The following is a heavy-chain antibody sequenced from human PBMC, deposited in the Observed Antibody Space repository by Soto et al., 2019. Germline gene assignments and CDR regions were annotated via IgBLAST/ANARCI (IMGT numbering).Heavy chain of an antibody. CDR2: INPNSGGT. V-gene: IGHV1-2*04. J-gene: IGHJ6*02. D-gene: IGHD2-15*01. CDR3: ARGSGYCSGGSCRLSSYYYYYGMDV. CDR1: GYTFTGYY. Sequence: ASVKVSCKASGYTFTGYYMHWVRQAPGQGLEWMGWINPNSGGTNYAQKFQGWVTMTRDTSISTAYMELSSLRSEDTAVYYCARGSGYCSGGSCRLSSYYYYYGMDVWGQGTTVTVSS.